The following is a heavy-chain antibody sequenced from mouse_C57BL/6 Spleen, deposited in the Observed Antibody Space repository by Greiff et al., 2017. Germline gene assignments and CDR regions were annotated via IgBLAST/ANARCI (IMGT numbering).Heavy chain of an antibody. CDR2: IDPETGGT. CDR3: TWSNRFAY. CDR1: GYTFTDYE. Sequence: VQLQQSGAELVRPGASVTLSCKASGYTFTDYEMHWVKQTPVHGLEWIGAIDPETGGTAYNQKFKGKAILTADKSSSTAYMELRSLTSEDSAVYYCTWSNRFAYWGQGTLVTVSA. D-gene: IGHD2-5*01. J-gene: IGHJ3*01. V-gene: IGHV1-15*01.